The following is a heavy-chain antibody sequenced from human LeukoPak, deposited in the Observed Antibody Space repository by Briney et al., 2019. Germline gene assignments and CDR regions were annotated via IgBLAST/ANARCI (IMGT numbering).Heavy chain of an antibody. V-gene: IGHV1-24*01. J-gene: IGHJ4*02. CDR2: FDPEDGET. CDR1: GYTLTELS. CDR3: ATLNLDYYDSSGYFGL. Sequence: ASEKVSCKVSGYTLTELSMHWVRQAPGKGLEWMGGFDPEDGETIYAQKFQGRVTMTEDTSTDTAYMELSSLRSEDTAVYYCATLNLDYYDSSGYFGLWGQGTLVTVSS. D-gene: IGHD3-22*01.